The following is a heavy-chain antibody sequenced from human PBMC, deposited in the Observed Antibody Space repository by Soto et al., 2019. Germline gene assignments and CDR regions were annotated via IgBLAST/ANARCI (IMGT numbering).Heavy chain of an antibody. CDR1: GGSISSGGYY. CDR2: IYYSGST. CDR3: ARARNSSGWYSY. D-gene: IGHD6-19*01. V-gene: IGHV4-31*03. Sequence: SETLSLTCTVSGGSISSGGYYWSWIRQHPGKGLEWIGYIYYSGSTYYNPSLKSRVTISVDTSKNQFSLKLSSVTAADTAVYYCARARNSSGWYSYWGQGTLVTVSS. J-gene: IGHJ4*02.